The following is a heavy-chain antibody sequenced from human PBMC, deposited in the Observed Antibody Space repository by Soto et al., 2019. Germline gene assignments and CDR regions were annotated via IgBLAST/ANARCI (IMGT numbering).Heavy chain of an antibody. CDR2: IIPIFGTA. D-gene: IGHD3-16*02. J-gene: IGHJ6*02. CDR1: GGTFSSYA. V-gene: IGHV1-69*01. CDR3: ARLSAMITFGGLIVPDYYYGMDV. Sequence: QVQLVQSGAEVKKPGSSVKVSCKASGGTFSSYAISWVRQAPGQGLEWMGGIIPIFGTANYAQKFQGRVTITADESTSTAYMELSSLRSEDTAVYYCARLSAMITFGGLIVPDYYYGMDVWGQGTTVTVSS.